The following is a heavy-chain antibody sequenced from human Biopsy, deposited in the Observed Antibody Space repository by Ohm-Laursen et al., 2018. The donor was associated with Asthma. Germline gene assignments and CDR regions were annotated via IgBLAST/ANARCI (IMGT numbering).Heavy chain of an antibody. J-gene: IGHJ6*02. CDR3: AKWDTYYDFWSGYYTRYNYYYYGMDV. CDR2: IWYDGSNK. CDR1: GFTFSSYG. V-gene: IGHV3-33*06. D-gene: IGHD3-3*01. Sequence: SLRLSCAAFGFTFSSYGMHWVRQAPGKGLEWVAVIWYDGSNKYYADSVKGRFTISRDNSKNTLYLQMNSLRAEDTAVYYCAKWDTYYDFWSGYYTRYNYYYYGMDVWGQGTTVTVSS.